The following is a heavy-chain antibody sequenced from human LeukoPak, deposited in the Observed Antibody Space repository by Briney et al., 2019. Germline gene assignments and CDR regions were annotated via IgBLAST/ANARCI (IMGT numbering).Heavy chain of an antibody. J-gene: IGHJ5*02. D-gene: IGHD4-23*01. CDR3: ARRMSPGGWFGP. Sequence: SETLSLTCTVSCGAITAYYWSWLRQPPGKGLEWIGYIYYSVITNYNPSLKSRVTMSVGTSKNHFYLKLSSVTAADTAVYFCARRMSPGGWFGPWGQGTPVTVSS. V-gene: IGHV4-59*08. CDR2: IYYSVIT. CDR1: CGAITAYY.